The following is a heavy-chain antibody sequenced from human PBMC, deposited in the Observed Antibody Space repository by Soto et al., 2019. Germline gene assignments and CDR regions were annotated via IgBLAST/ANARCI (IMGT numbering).Heavy chain of an antibody. CDR2: ISAYNGNT. Sequence: GASVKVSCKASGYTFTSYGISWVRQAPGQGLEWMGWISAYNGNTNYAQKLQGRVTMTTDTSTSTAYMELRSLRSDDTAVYYCARVGIVVVPAAIEDYYYGMDVWGQGTTVTASS. CDR3: ARVGIVVVPAAIEDYYYGMDV. CDR1: GYTFTSYG. D-gene: IGHD2-2*02. J-gene: IGHJ6*02. V-gene: IGHV1-18*04.